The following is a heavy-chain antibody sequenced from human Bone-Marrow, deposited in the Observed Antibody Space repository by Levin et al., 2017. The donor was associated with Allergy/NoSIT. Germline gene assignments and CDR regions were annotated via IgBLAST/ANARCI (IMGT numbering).Heavy chain of an antibody. V-gene: IGHV4-39*01. J-gene: IGHJ4*02. CDR1: GGSISSSTYY. CDR2: IHYGGST. Sequence: PGGSLRLSCTVSGGSISSSTYYWGWVLQPPGTGLEWIGSIHYGGSTYYNPSLKSRLTLSVDTSTHQFSLNLRSVTAADTGVYYCARLRHRDTGLVNRKYYFDSWGQGTLVIVSS. D-gene: IGHD3/OR15-3a*01. CDR3: ARLRHRDTGLVNRKYYFDS.